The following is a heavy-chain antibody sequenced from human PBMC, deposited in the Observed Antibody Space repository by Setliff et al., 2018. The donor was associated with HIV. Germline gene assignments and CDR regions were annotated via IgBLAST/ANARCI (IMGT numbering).Heavy chain of an antibody. V-gene: IGHV1-2*02. CDR3: AREGKVATLRAFDI. D-gene: IGHD2-15*01. CDR2: ISPDNGNT. CDR1: GGSFNNKP. Sequence: ASVKVSCKTVGGSFNNKPISWVRQAPGQGLEWMGWISPDNGNTRISQRFRGSVTMTRDRSINTAYMELSGLTSDDTAVYYCAREGKVATLRAFDIWGQGTMVTVSS. J-gene: IGHJ3*02.